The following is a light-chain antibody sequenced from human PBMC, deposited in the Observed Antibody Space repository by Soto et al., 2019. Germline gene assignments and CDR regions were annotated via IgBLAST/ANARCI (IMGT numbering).Light chain of an antibody. CDR2: GAS. CDR1: QSISDT. J-gene: IGKJ1*01. Sequence: EIVMTQYTDTLSVSPGGRGTLSCRASQSISDTLAWYQQKPGQAPRLLIHGASTRAPGFPARFSGSGSGTDFTLTINRLEPEDFAVYYCQDYCTSWTFGQGTKVDIK. CDR3: QDYCTSWT. V-gene: IGKV3-15*01.